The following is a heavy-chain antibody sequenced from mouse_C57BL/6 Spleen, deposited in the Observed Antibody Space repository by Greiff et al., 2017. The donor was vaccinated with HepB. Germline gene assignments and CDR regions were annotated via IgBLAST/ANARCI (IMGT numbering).Heavy chain of an antibody. D-gene: IGHD1-1*01. Sequence: EVKVEESGPGMVKPSQSLSLTCTVTGYSITSGYDWHWIRHFPGNKLEWMGYISYSGSTNYNPSLKSRISITHDTSKNHFFLKLNSVTTEDTATYYCARADYGSFAYWGQGTLVTVSA. CDR3: ARADYGSFAY. CDR2: ISYSGST. CDR1: GYSITSGYD. V-gene: IGHV3-1*01. J-gene: IGHJ3*01.